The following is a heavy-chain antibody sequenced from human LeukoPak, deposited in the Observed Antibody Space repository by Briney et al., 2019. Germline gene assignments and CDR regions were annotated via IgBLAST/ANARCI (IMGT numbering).Heavy chain of an antibody. D-gene: IGHD6-13*01. CDR3: ARGAAATDAFDI. CDR1: GFTFSSYD. J-gene: IGHJ3*02. V-gene: IGHV3-13*01. Sequence: GGSLRLSCAASGFTFSSYDMHWVRQATGKGLEWVSAIGTAGDTYFPGSVKGRFTISRENAKNSLYPQMNSLRAGDTAVYDCARGAAATDAFDIWGQGTMVTVSS. CDR2: IGTAGDT.